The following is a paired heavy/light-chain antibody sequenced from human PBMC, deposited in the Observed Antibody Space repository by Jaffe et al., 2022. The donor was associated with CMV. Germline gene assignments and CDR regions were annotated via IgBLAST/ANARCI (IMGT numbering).Heavy chain of an antibody. CDR2: INPNSGDT. J-gene: IGHJ6*02. V-gene: IGHV1-2*02. CDR3: ARGGEPATYADF. Sequence: QVQLVQSGAEVKKPGASLQVSCRASGYTFTSYYIHWVRQAPGQGPEWLGWINPNSGDTKYAATFQGRVTVTRDTSISTAYMELTSLTSDDTAVYYCARGGEPATYADFWGHGTTVTVSS. D-gene: IGHD3-16*01. CDR1: GYTFTSYY.
Light chain of an antibody. CDR1: VVSNQY. Sequence: SYELTQPPSVSVSPGQTARIACSGDVVSNQYVFWYQQKPGQAPVLVIYKDSQRPSGIPERFSGSSSGTTVTLAISGVQAEDEADYYCQSADTFGRTPWVFGGGTKLTVL. CDR3: QSADTFGRTPWV. V-gene: IGLV3-25*03. J-gene: IGLJ3*02. CDR2: KDS.